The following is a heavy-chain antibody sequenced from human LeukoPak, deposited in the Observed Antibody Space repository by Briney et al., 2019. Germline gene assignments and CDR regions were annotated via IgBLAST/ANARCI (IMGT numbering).Heavy chain of an antibody. J-gene: IGHJ4*02. Sequence: SVKVSCKASGGTFSSYAISWVRQAPGQGLEWMGGIIPIFGTANYAQKFQGRVTITADKSTSTAYMELSSLRSEDTAVYYCAPTLGYCSSTSCWVSDYWGQGTLVTVSS. CDR2: IIPIFGTA. D-gene: IGHD2-2*01. CDR1: GGTFSSYA. V-gene: IGHV1-69*06. CDR3: APTLGYCSSTSCWVSDY.